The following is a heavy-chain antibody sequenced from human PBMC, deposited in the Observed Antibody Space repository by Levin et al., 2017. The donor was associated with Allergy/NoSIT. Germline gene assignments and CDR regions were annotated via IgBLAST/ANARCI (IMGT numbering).Heavy chain of an antibody. V-gene: IGHV3-48*02. D-gene: IGHD3-10*01. CDR1: RISFNSYS. CDR3: AREWGDLTGPLFDL. Sequence: GGSLRLSCEGSRISFNSYSMNWVRQAPGRGLEWLSYISGSSSSIYYADSVRGRFTVSRDNAKNSLFLHMTSLRDEDTAVYYCAREWGDLTGPLFDLWGQGTLVTVS. CDR2: ISGSSSSI. J-gene: IGHJ4*02.